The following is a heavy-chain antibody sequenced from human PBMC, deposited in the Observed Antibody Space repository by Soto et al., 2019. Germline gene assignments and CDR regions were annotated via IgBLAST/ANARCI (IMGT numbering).Heavy chain of an antibody. CDR3: ARVRVTTDPPHWFDP. CDR1: GYTFTSYG. D-gene: IGHD3-10*01. CDR2: ISAYNGNT. V-gene: IGHV1-18*01. J-gene: IGHJ5*02. Sequence: EASVKVSCKASGYTFTSYGISWVRQAPGQGLEWMGWISAYNGNTNYAQKLQGRVTMTTDTSTSTAYMELRSLRSDDTAVYYCARVRVTTDPPHWFDPWGQGTLVTVSS.